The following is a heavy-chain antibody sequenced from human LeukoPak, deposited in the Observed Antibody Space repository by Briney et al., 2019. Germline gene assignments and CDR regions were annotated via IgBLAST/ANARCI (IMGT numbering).Heavy chain of an antibody. J-gene: IGHJ5*02. D-gene: IGHD1-1*01. V-gene: IGHV3-21*01. CDR3: AREEATGTTNWFDT. Sequence: PGGSLRLSCAASGFTFSSYSMNCGPHAPGKGLEWGSSISSRSSSYIYYADSVKGRFTISRDNAKNSLYLQMNRLRAEDTAVYYCAREEATGTTNWFDTWGQGTLVTVSS. CDR2: ISSRSSSYI. CDR1: GFTFSSYS.